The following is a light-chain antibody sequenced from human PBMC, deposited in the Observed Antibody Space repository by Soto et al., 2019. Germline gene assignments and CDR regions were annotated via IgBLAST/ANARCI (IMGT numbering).Light chain of an antibody. V-gene: IGKV3-15*01. CDR3: QQYTGPPTT. Sequence: ETVMTQSPATLSVSPGEGATLSCRASQSVSSNLVWYQHRPGQAPRLLIYGASTRATDIPARFSGSGSGTDFTLTITRLEPEDSAVYFCQQYTGPPTTFGQGTRLEIK. CDR1: QSVSSN. CDR2: GAS. J-gene: IGKJ5*01.